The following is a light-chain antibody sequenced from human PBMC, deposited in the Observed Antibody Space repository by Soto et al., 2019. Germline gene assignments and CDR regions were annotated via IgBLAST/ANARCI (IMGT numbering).Light chain of an antibody. J-gene: IGKJ3*01. V-gene: IGKV3-20*01. CDR2: DAS. CDR3: QQYDTTPFT. CDR1: QSVGGTY. Sequence: EIVLTQSPGTLSVSPGERATLSCRASQSVGGTYIAWYQQKPGQAPRLLIYDASSRANGIPDRFSGSGSGTDFTLTITRLEPEDFAVYFCQQYDTTPFTFGPGTKVDI.